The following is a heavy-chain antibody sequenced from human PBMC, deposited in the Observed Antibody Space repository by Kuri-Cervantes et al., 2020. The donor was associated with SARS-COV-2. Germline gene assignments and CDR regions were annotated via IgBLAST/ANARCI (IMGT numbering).Heavy chain of an antibody. CDR3: ARESLVGGFDY. D-gene: IGHD3-10*01. V-gene: IGHV3-30-3*01. J-gene: IGHJ4*02. Sequence: GESLKISCAASGFTVSSNYMSWVRQAPGKGLEWVAVISYDGSNKYYADSVKGRFTISRDNSKNTLYLQMNSLRAEDTAVYYCARESLVGGFDYWGQGTLVTVSS. CDR1: GFTVSSNY. CDR2: ISYDGSNK.